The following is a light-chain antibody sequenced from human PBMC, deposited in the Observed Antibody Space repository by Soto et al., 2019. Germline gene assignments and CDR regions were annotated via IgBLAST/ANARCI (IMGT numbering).Light chain of an antibody. CDR2: DAS. CDR3: QQYNSYPLT. V-gene: IGKV1-5*01. J-gene: IGKJ4*01. Sequence: DIQMTQSPSTLSASVGDRVTITCRASQSISSWLAWYQQKPGKAPKLLIYDASSLESGVPSRFSDSGSGTEFTLTISSLQPDDFATYYCQQYNSYPLTFGGGTKVEIK. CDR1: QSISSW.